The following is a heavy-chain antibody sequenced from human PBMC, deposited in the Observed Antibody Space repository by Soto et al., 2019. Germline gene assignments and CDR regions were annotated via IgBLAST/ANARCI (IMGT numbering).Heavy chain of an antibody. Sequence: VQLLESGGGLVQTGGSLRLSCAASGFAFNIYSMGWVRQAPGKGLEWFSVISGNGASTYYSESVKGRFTISRDLSKNTLFLQMNSLRAEDTAVYYCARLGGYSGYDPFDYWGQGTLVTVSS. V-gene: IGHV3-23*01. CDR2: ISGNGAST. CDR3: ARLGGYSGYDPFDY. D-gene: IGHD5-12*01. J-gene: IGHJ4*02. CDR1: GFAFNIYS.